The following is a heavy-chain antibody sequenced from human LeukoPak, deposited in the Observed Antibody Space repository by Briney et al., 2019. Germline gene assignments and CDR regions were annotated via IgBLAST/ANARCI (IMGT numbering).Heavy chain of an antibody. CDR3: ARGVTMVRGVTPAYLDDY. CDR2: INHSGST. V-gene: IGHV4-38-2*02. D-gene: IGHD3-10*01. CDR1: GYSISSGYY. Sequence: SETLSLTCTVSGYSISSGYYWGWIRQPPGKGLEWIGEINHSGSTNYNPSLKSRVTISVDTSKNQFSLKLSSVTAADTAVYYCARGVTMVRGVTPAYLDDYWGQGTLVTVSS. J-gene: IGHJ4*02.